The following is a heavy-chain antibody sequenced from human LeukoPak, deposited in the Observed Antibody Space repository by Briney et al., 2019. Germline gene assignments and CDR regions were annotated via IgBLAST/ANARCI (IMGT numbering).Heavy chain of an antibody. J-gene: IGHJ4*02. D-gene: IGHD3-3*01. Sequence: PGGSLRLSCAASGLTVRQSYMTWVRPAPGKGLEWVSVIYRDGRTGYADSVEGRFTISRDNSKNTVFLQMNSLRAEDTAVYYCARDEYYYTSGLDYWGQGTLVTVAS. CDR2: IYRDGRT. CDR3: ARDEYYYTSGLDY. CDR1: GLTVRQSY. V-gene: IGHV3-53*01.